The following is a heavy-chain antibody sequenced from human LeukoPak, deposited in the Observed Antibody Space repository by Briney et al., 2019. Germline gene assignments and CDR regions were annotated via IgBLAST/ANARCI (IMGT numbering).Heavy chain of an antibody. Sequence: GGSLRLSCAASGITFRSYGMHWVRQAPGKGLEWVAFIWYDGSNKYYADSVKGRFTISRDNSRNTLFLQMNSLRAEDTAVYYCATDRATQYFDYWGQGTLVTVSS. CDR2: IWYDGSNK. CDR1: GITFRSYG. V-gene: IGHV3-30*02. CDR3: ATDRATQYFDY. D-gene: IGHD2-15*01. J-gene: IGHJ4*02.